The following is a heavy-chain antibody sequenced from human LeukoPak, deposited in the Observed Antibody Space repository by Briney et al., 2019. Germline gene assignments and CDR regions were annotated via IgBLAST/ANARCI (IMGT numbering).Heavy chain of an antibody. CDR2: IYYTGTT. J-gene: IGHJ6*02. Sequence: PSETPSLSCTVSGGSISSGGYYWTWIRQHPGKGLEYIGYIYYTGTTYNDPSLKSRVTISIDTSKNHFSLKLTSVTAADTAVYYCARNRDVHNGMDVWGQGITVIVSS. CDR3: ARNRDVHNGMDV. V-gene: IGHV4-31*03. CDR1: GGSISSGGYY.